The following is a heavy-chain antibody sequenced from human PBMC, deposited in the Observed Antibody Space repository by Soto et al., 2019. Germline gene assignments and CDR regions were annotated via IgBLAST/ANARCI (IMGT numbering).Heavy chain of an antibody. J-gene: IGHJ4*02. D-gene: IGHD6-19*01. CDR1: GGSISSYY. V-gene: IGHV4-59*01. CDR3: ARVEGSYSSGWYIY. Sequence: PSETLSLTCTVSGGSISSYYWSRIRQPPGKGLEWIGYIYYSGSTNYNPSLKSRVTISVDTSKNQFSLKLSSVTAADTAVYYCARVEGSYSSGWYIYWGQGTLVTVSS. CDR2: IYYSGST.